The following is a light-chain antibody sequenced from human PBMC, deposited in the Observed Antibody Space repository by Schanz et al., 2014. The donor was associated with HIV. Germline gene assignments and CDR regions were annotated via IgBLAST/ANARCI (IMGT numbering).Light chain of an antibody. CDR1: RSNIGTGFD. Sequence: QSVLTQPPSVSGAPGQRVTISCTGTRSNIGTGFDVHWYQLLPGTAPRLLIFDDNSRPSGVPDRFSGSKSGTSASLAISGLQSEDEADYFCAAWDDSLNGVVFGGGTKLTVL. CDR2: DDN. V-gene: IGLV1-40*01. CDR3: AAWDDSLNGVV. J-gene: IGLJ2*01.